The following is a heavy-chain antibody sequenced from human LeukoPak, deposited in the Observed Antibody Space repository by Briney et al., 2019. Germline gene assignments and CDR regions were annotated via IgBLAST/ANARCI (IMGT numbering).Heavy chain of an antibody. CDR1: GFTFSSYE. Sequence: PGGSLRLSCAASGFTFSSYEMNWVRQAPGKGLEWVSYISSSGSTIYYADSVKGRFTISRDNAKSSLYLQMNSLRAEDTAVYYCARDRPRGSMVRGVHDYWGQGTLVTVSS. CDR3: ARDRPRGSMVRGVHDY. D-gene: IGHD3-10*01. J-gene: IGHJ4*02. V-gene: IGHV3-48*03. CDR2: ISSSGSTI.